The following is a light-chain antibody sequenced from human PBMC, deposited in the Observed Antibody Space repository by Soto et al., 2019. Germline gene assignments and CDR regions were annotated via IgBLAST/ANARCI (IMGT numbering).Light chain of an antibody. Sequence: ETVLTQSPATLSLSPGERATLSCRASQSISSYLAWYQQKPGQAPRLLIYDASNRATGIPARFSGSGSGTEFTITISSREPEDFAVYYWQQRRKWPPITFGQGTRLEI. CDR3: QQRRKWPPIT. V-gene: IGKV3-11*01. CDR1: QSISSY. CDR2: DAS. J-gene: IGKJ5*01.